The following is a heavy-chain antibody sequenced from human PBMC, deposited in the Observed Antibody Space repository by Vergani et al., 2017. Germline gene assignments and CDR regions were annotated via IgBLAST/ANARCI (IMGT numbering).Heavy chain of an antibody. CDR3: ARGLPAAGAFDI. Sequence: EVQLVESGGGLIQPGGSLRLSCAASGFIVSTNYITWVRQAPGKGLEWVSVIYSGGSTYYADSVKGRFTISRDNSKTTLYLQMNNLRAEDTAVYYCARGLPAAGAFDIWGQGTMVTVSS. J-gene: IGHJ3*02. CDR1: GFIVSTNY. D-gene: IGHD2-2*01. V-gene: IGHV3-53*01. CDR2: IYSGGST.